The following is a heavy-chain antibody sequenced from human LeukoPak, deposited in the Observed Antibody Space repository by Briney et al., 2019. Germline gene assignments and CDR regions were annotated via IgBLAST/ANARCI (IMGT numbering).Heavy chain of an antibody. CDR3: ARDPYSRSWSYGMDV. CDR2: IKEDGSEE. Sequence: GGSLRLSCKASGFTFSTYWMSWVRQTPEKGLEWVANIKEDGSEEVYVDSVKGRFTISRDNAKSSLYLQMNSLRTEDTAVYYCARDPYSRSWSYGMDVWGQGTTVTVSS. V-gene: IGHV3-7*05. J-gene: IGHJ6*02. D-gene: IGHD6-13*01. CDR1: GFTFSTYW.